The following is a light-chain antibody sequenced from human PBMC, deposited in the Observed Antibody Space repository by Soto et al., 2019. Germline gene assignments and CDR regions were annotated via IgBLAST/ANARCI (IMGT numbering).Light chain of an antibody. J-gene: IGKJ1*01. CDR3: QQYGSSPTWT. CDR1: QSVSSNY. CDR2: GAS. V-gene: IGKV3-20*01. Sequence: TQYPGTLSLSPGERATLSCRASQSVSSNYLAWYQQKPGQAPRLLIYGASTRASGIPDRFSGSGSGTDFTLTISRLEPEDSAVYYCQQYGSSPTWTFGQGTKVDIK.